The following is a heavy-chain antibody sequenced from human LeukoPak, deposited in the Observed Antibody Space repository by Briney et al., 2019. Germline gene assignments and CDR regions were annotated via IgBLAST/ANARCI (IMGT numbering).Heavy chain of an antibody. CDR3: ARDGEEYYYDSSGSAHFDY. D-gene: IGHD3-22*01. V-gene: IGHV3-21*01. CDR1: GFTFSSYS. CDR2: ISSSSYI. J-gene: IGHJ4*02. Sequence: GGSLRLSCAASGFTFSSYSMNWVRQAPGKGLEWVSSISSSSYIYYADSVKGRFTISRDNAKNSLYLQMNSLRAEDTAVYYCARDGEEYYYDSSGSAHFDYWGQGTLVTVSS.